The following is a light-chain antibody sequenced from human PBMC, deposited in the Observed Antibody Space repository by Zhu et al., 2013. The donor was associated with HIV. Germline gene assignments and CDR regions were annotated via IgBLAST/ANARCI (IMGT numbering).Light chain of an antibody. V-gene: IGLV3-21*01. CDR3: QVWDRNTVV. J-gene: IGLJ2*01. CDR2: DDS. CDR1: NIGGKS. Sequence: SYVLTQPPSVSVAPGKTARITCGGNNIGGKSVHWYQQRPGQAPVLVIYDDSDRPSGIPERFSGSNSGNTATLTISRVEAGDEADYYCQVWDRNTVVFGGGTKLTVL.